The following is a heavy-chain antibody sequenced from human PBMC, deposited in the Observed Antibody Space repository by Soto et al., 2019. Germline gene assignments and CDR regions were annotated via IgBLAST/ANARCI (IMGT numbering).Heavy chain of an antibody. CDR1: GGTFSSYA. CDR2: IIPIFGTA. V-gene: IGHV1-69*12. CDR3: ARGGYSGYDDNYYYGMDV. Sequence: QVQLVQSGAEVKKPGSSVKVSCKASGGTFSSYAISWVRQAPGQGLEWMGGIIPIFGTANYAQKFQGRVTITADESTSTAYMAVSILRSEDTAVYYCARGGYSGYDDNYYYGMDVWGQGTTVTVSS. D-gene: IGHD5-12*01. J-gene: IGHJ6*02.